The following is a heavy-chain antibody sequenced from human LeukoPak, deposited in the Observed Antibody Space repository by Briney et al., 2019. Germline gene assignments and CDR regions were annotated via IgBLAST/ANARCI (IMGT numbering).Heavy chain of an antibody. CDR1: GGSFSGYY. CDR2: INHSGST. D-gene: IGHD6-19*01. Sequence: SETLSLTCAVYGGSFSGYYWSWIRQPPGKELEWIGEINHSGSTNYNPSLKSRVTISVDTSKNQFSLKLSSVTAADTAVYYCARGKGWARILFDYWGQGTLVTVSS. CDR3: ARGKGWARILFDY. J-gene: IGHJ4*02. V-gene: IGHV4-34*01.